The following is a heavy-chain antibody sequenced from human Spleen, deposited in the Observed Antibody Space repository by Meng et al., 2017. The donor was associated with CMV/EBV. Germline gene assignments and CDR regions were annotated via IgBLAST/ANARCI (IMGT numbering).Heavy chain of an antibody. CDR2: ISAYNGNT. Sequence: QVRLVKSGAEVKKPGASGKVSCKASGYTFTSYGISWVRQAPGQGLEWMGWISAYNGNTNYAQKLQGRVTMTTDTSTSTAYMELRSLRSDDTAVYYCARDSLGSGSGLPAYWGQGTLVTVSS. J-gene: IGHJ4*02. CDR3: ARDSLGSGSGLPAY. CDR1: GYTFTSYG. D-gene: IGHD1-26*01. V-gene: IGHV1-18*01.